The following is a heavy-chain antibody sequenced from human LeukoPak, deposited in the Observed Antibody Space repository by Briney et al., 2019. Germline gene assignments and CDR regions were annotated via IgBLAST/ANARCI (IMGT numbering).Heavy chain of an antibody. J-gene: IGHJ5*02. CDR1: GGSLSNYY. CDR2: IYYSGST. V-gene: IGHV4-59*08. D-gene: IGHD2-2*01. CDR3: ARELNILVVPAASKWFDP. Sequence: SETLSLTCTVSGGSLSNYYWNWIRQPPGKGLEWIAYIYYSGSTNYHPSHKSRGTISVDTSKKQFSLKLSSVTAADTAVYYCARELNILVVPAASKWFDPWGQGTLVTVSS.